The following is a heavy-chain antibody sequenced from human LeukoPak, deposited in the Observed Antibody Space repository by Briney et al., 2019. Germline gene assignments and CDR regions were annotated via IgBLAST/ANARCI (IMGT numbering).Heavy chain of an antibody. CDR2: ISYDGSNK. V-gene: IGHV3-30-3*01. Sequence: PGGSLRLSCAASGFTFSSYAMHWVRQAPGKGLEWVAVISYDGSNKYYADSVKGRFTISRDNSKNTLYLQMNSLRAEDTAVYYCARDRTGSSWYHLGYFDYWGQGTLVTVSS. D-gene: IGHD6-13*01. CDR1: GFTFSSYA. CDR3: ARDRTGSSWYHLGYFDY. J-gene: IGHJ4*02.